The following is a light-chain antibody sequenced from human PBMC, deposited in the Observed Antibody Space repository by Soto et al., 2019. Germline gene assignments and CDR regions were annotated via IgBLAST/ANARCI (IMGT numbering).Light chain of an antibody. CDR2: DAS. Sequence: DIQMTQSPSTLSASVGDRVTITCRASQRITRCLAWYQHKPGKAPKILISDASILKSGVRSGFSGSGSCTAFSLAIGSRPPYNFAPYHCPQYTAYAYTFGQGTKLEI. V-gene: IGKV1-5*01. CDR1: QRITRC. CDR3: PQYTAYAYT. J-gene: IGKJ2*01.